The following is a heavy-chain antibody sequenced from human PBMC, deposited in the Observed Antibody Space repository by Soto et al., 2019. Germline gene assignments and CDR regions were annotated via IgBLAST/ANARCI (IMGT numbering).Heavy chain of an antibody. Sequence: APAEVSCEISGDALTEVSSHWVRQAPGKGLEWMGGFDHEGGEAIYAKKWHGRVTVTEDTVTDTAYMELSGLKPDDTDVYYCPSPPPLRGAMITNINFDFWGKGTPVPVSS. D-gene: IGHD3-10*01. V-gene: IGHV1-24*01. CDR1: GDALTEVS. CDR2: FDHEGGEA. J-gene: IGHJ4*02. CDR3: PSPPPLRGAMITNINFDF.